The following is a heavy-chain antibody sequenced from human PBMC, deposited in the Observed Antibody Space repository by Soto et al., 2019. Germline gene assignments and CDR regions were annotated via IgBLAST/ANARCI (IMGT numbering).Heavy chain of an antibody. CDR3: ARVLLWFGDPRSFDI. J-gene: IGHJ3*02. CDR1: GGSISSGGYY. V-gene: IGHV4-30-4*01. CDR2: ISYSWNT. Sequence: TLSPTCTVSGGSISSGGYYWSWIRQPPGKGLEWIAYISYSWNTYYNPSLKSRISISADTCKNQFSLELKSVTVADTAVYYCARVLLWFGDPRSFDIWGQGTMVTVSS. D-gene: IGHD3-10*01.